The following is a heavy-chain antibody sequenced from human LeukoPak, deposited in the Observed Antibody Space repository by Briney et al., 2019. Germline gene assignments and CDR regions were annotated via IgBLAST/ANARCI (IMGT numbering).Heavy chain of an antibody. CDR3: ARWLQFSLDY. J-gene: IGHJ4*02. Sequence: GGSLRLSCAASEFTFSSYSMNWVRQAPGRGLEWVSSISSSSSYIYYADSVKGRFTISRDNSKNTLYLQMNSLRAEDTAVYYCARWLQFSLDYWGQGTLVTVSS. CDR1: EFTFSSYS. D-gene: IGHD5-24*01. V-gene: IGHV3-21*06. CDR2: ISSSSSYI.